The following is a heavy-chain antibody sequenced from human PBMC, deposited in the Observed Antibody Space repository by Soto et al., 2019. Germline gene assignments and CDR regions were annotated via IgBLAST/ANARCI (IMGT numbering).Heavy chain of an antibody. V-gene: IGHV4-59*01. Sequence: SETLSLTYIVSGGSISNYYWSWIRQPPGKGLEWIGYIYYSGSTNYNPSLQSRITISVDTSKNQFSLKLSSVTAADTAVYYCARAVLPATAPFDYWGQGTLVTVSS. J-gene: IGHJ4*02. CDR2: IYYSGST. D-gene: IGHD2-2*01. CDR3: ARAVLPATAPFDY. CDR1: GGSISNYY.